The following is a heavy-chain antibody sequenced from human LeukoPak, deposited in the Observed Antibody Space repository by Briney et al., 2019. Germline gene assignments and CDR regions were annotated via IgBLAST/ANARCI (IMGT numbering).Heavy chain of an antibody. D-gene: IGHD3-16*01. CDR2: IKEDGSEK. Sequence: LXXVXNIKEDGSEKYYVDSVKGRFTISRDNAKNSVYLHINSLRVEDTAVYYCARDDETTFGTDYWGQGTLVTVSS. J-gene: IGHJ4*02. CDR3: ARDDETTFGTDY. V-gene: IGHV3-7*01.